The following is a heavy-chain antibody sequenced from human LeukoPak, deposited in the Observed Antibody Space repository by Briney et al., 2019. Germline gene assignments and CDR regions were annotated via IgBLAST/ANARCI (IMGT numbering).Heavy chain of an antibody. Sequence: SVTVSCKASGGTFSSYAISWVRQAPGQGLEWMGGIIPIFGTANYAQKFQGRVTITADESTSTAYMELSSLRSEDTAVYYCARAPGALFYGSGSYYFDYWGQGTLVTVSS. D-gene: IGHD3-10*01. CDR2: IIPIFGTA. J-gene: IGHJ4*02. CDR1: GGTFSSYA. CDR3: ARAPGALFYGSGSYYFDY. V-gene: IGHV1-69*13.